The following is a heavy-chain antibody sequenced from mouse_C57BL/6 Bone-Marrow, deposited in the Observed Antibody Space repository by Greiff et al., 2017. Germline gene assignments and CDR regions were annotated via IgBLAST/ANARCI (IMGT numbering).Heavy chain of an antibody. CDR1: GYTFTSYG. D-gene: IGHD2-3*01. J-gene: IGHJ2*01. Sequence: QVQLQQSGAELARPGASVKLSCKASGYTFTSYGISWVKQRTGQGLEWIGEIYPRSGNTYYNEKFKGKATLTADKSSSTAYMELRSLTSEDSAVYFCAREEPVYDGYYKGFDYWGQGTTLTVSS. CDR3: AREEPVYDGYYKGFDY. CDR2: IYPRSGNT. V-gene: IGHV1-81*01.